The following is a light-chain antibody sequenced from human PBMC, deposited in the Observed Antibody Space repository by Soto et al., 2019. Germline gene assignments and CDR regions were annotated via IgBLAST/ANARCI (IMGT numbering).Light chain of an antibody. J-gene: IGKJ1*01. Sequence: VLTQSQATLSLSPGERATLSCRASQSVSSYLAWYQQKPGQAPRLLIYDASNRATGIPARFGGSGSGTDFTLTISSLEPEDFAVYYCQQYGSSRTFAQGTKV. CDR3: QQYGSSRT. V-gene: IGKV3-11*01. CDR2: DAS. CDR1: QSVSSY.